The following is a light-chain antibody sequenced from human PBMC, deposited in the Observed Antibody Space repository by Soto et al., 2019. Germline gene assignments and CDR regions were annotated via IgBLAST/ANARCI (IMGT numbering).Light chain of an antibody. CDR3: QQYGSSPLIS. CDR1: QTVSITY. Sequence: PGESATLSCRASQTVSITYLTWYQQKPGRAPRLLIFGASKRATGIPDRFSGSGSGRDFTLTISGLEHEDFAVYYCQQYGSSPLISFGQGTRLEIK. J-gene: IGKJ5*01. CDR2: GAS. V-gene: IGKV3-20*01.